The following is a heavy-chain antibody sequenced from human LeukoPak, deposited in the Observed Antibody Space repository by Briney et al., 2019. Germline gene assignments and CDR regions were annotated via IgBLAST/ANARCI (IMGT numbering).Heavy chain of an antibody. V-gene: IGHV3-53*04. CDR2: IYSGGST. J-gene: IGHJ6*02. CDR1: GFTVSSNY. Sequence: GGSLRLSCAASGFTVSSNYMSWVRQAPGKGLEWVSVIYSGGSTYYADSVKGRFTISRHNSKNTLYLQMNSLRAEDTAVYYCASQGVTHDYYYYYDMDVWGQGTTVTVSS. D-gene: IGHD3-10*01. CDR3: ASQGVTHDYYYYYDMDV.